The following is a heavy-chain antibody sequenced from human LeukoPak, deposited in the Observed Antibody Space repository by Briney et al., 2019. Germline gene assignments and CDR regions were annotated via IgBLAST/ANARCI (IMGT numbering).Heavy chain of an antibody. CDR2: ISSNGDNT. J-gene: IGHJ4*02. V-gene: IGHV3-64D*06. Sequence: PAGSLTLSCSVSRFIFSTYVVHWVRHAPGKGLEYVSAISSNGDNTYYADSVKGRFTISRDNSKNTLYLQMSSLRADDTAVYYCVRGTGYWGQGTLVTVSS. CDR1: RFIFSTYV. CDR3: VRGTGY.